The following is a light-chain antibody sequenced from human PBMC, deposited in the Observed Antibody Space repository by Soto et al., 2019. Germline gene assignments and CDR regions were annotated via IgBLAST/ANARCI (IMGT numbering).Light chain of an antibody. CDR1: QSVSGN. Sequence: EIVMTQSPATLSVSPGERATLSCRASQSVSGNLAWYQQKPGQAPRLLIYGASTRATGIPARFSGSGSGTEFTLTISSLQSEDFAVYYCKLYNNWPLTFGGGTKVEIK. J-gene: IGKJ4*01. CDR2: GAS. CDR3: KLYNNWPLT. V-gene: IGKV3-15*01.